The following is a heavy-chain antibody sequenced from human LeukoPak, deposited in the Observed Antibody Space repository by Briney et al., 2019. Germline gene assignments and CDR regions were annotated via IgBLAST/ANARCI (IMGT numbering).Heavy chain of an antibody. CDR1: GYTFTGYY. CDR2: NNPNSGGT. Sequence: ASVKVSCKGSGYTFTGYYMHGVRQAPARGVEGMGGNNPNSGGTNYAQKFRDRLTKTRHRSISTAYIEMSRLRSDDTGVYYCATPDDYVWGSPMDVWGKGTTVTVSS. J-gene: IGHJ6*03. D-gene: IGHD3-16*01. CDR3: ATPDDYVWGSPMDV. V-gene: IGHV1-2*02.